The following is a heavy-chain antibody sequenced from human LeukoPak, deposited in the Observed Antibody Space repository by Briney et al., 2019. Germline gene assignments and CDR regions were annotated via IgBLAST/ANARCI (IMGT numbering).Heavy chain of an antibody. J-gene: IGHJ6*03. CDR1: GCTFTDYY. CDR3: ARDKPGIAVAVYYYYMDV. D-gene: IGHD6-19*01. Sequence: ASVKVSCKASGCTFTDYYIHWVRQAPGRGLEWMGWINPYNADTNYAQKFQGRVTMTRDTSVSTAYMELRSLRSDDTAVYYCARDKPGIAVAVYYYYMDVWGKGTTVTVSS. V-gene: IGHV1-2*02. CDR2: INPYNADT.